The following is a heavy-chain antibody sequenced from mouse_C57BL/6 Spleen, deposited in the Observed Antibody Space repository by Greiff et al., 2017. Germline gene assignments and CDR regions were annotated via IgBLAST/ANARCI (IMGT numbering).Heavy chain of an antibody. CDR1: GFNIKNTY. D-gene: IGHD1-1*01. V-gene: IGHV14-3*01. Sequence: EVQLQQSVAELVRPGASVKLSCTASGFNIKNTYMHWVKQRPEQGLEWIGRIDPANGNTKYAPKFQGKATITADTSSNTAYLQLSSLTSEDTAIYYGARQRYYYGSSYWYFDVWGTGTTVTVSS. J-gene: IGHJ1*03. CDR2: IDPANGNT. CDR3: ARQRYYYGSSYWYFDV.